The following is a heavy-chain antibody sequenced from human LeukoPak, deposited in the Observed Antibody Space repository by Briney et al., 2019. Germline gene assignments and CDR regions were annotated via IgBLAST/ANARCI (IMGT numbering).Heavy chain of an antibody. D-gene: IGHD2-15*01. J-gene: IGHJ4*02. CDR1: GGSFSGYY. CDR2: TNHSGST. CDR3: AKGHSQEDIVVVVAATPFDY. Sequence: SETLSLTCAVYGGSFSGYYWGWIRQPPGKGLEWIGETNHSGSTNYNPSLKSRVTISVDTSKNQFSLKLSSVTAADTAVYYCAKGHSQEDIVVVVAATPFDYWGQGTLVTVSS. V-gene: IGHV4-34*01.